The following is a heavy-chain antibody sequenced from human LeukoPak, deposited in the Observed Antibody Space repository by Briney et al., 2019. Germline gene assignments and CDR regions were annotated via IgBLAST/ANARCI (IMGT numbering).Heavy chain of an antibody. Sequence: PSETLSLTCAVSGYSISSGNYWGWIRQPPGKGLDWIATMDHSGNTYYNPSLKSRLTKSVDTSKNQFSLRLSSVTAADTAVYYCAKQGPTVVTHFDTWGQGTLVTVSS. J-gene: IGHJ4*02. CDR1: GYSISSGNY. CDR3: AKQGPTVVTHFDT. D-gene: IGHD4-23*01. V-gene: IGHV4-38-2*01. CDR2: MDHSGNT.